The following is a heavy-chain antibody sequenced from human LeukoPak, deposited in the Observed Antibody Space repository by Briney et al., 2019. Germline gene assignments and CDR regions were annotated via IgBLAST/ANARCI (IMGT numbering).Heavy chain of an antibody. CDR3: AREGGSYPTFDY. CDR2: IYSGGST. D-gene: IGHD1-26*01. CDR1: GFTVSSNY. Sequence: GGSLRLSCAASGFTVSSNYMSWVRQAPGKGLEWVSVIYSGGSTHYADSVKGRFTISRDKSKNTAYLQMNSLRAEDTALYYWAREGGSYPTFDYWGQGTLVTVSS. J-gene: IGHJ4*02. V-gene: IGHV3-66*01.